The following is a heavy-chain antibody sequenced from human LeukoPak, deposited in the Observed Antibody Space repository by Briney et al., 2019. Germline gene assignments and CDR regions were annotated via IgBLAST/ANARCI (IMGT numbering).Heavy chain of an antibody. J-gene: IGHJ6*02. CDR3: ARGNYDFWSGYYSYYYGMDV. D-gene: IGHD3-3*01. V-gene: IGHV3-33*01. Sequence: AGRSLRLSCAASGFTFSSYGMHWVRQAPGKGLEWVAVIWYDGSNKYYADSVKGRFTISRDNSKNTLYLQMNSLRAEDTAVYYCARGNYDFWSGYYSYYYGMDVWGQGTTVTVSS. CDR1: GFTFSSYG. CDR2: IWYDGSNK.